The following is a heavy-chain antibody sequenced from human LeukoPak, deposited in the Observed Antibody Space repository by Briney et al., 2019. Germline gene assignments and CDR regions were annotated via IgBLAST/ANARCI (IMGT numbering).Heavy chain of an antibody. J-gene: IGHJ4*02. CDR3: ARGVYSSGYYYYFDC. D-gene: IGHD3-22*01. Sequence: SETLSLTCAVYGGSFSTYDWSWIRRPPGKGLEWLGYIYYSGSTNYNPSLKSRVTISLDTSKNQFSLKLSSVPAADTAVYYCARGVYSSGYYYYFDCWGQGTLVTVSS. CDR1: GGSFSTYD. V-gene: IGHV4-59*01. CDR2: IYYSGST.